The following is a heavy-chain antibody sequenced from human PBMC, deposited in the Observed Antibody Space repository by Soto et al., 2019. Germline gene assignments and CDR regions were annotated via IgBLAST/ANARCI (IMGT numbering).Heavy chain of an antibody. CDR1: GASITSHY. CDR2: VYARGAT. D-gene: IGHD6-6*01. J-gene: IGHJ6*02. V-gene: IGHV4-4*07. Sequence: QVELQESGPGLVKPSETLSLTCSVSGASITSHYWNWIRQCAGEGLQWIGRVYARGATNYNPSLKSRVTISGDISKNEFALQLTSVTAAYTAVYYCARSSVDDFFYYGMDVWGHGTTVTVSS. CDR3: ARSSVDDFFYYGMDV.